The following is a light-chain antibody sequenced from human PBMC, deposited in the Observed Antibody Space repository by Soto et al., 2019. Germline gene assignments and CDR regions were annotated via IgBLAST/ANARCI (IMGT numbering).Light chain of an antibody. CDR2: GAS. CDR3: QEYGSSPTT. CDR1: QSVSSSY. V-gene: IGKV3-20*01. Sequence: EIVLTQAPGTLSLSPGERATLSCRASQSVSSSYLAWYQQKPGQAPRLLIYGASSRATGIPDRLSGSGSGTDLTLTISRLEPEVFAVYYCQEYGSSPTTLCQGTKVDIK. J-gene: IGKJ1*01.